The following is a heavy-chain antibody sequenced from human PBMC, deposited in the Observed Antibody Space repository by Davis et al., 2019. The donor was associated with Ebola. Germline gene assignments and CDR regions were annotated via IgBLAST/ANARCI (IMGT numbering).Heavy chain of an antibody. Sequence: SETLSLTCAVSGGSTSSSTYYWGWIRQPPGKGLEWIGSIYNSGSTYYNPSHESRVTISEDTSKTQLSLKLTSVTATDTDVYYCARPVSPGYTYGYYYYDMDVWGQGTTVTVSS. D-gene: IGHD5-18*01. J-gene: IGHJ6*02. CDR1: GGSTSSSTYY. V-gene: IGHV4-39*01. CDR3: ARPVSPGYTYGYYYYDMDV. CDR2: IYNSGST.